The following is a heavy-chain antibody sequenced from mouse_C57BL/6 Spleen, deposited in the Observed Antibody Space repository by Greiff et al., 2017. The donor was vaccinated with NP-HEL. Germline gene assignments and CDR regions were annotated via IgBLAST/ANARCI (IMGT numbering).Heavy chain of an antibody. J-gene: IGHJ4*01. V-gene: IGHV1-69*01. CDR3: ARGERLQDYYAMDY. Sequence: QVQLQQPGAELVMPGASVKLSCKASGYTFTSYWMHWVKQRPGQGLEWIGEIDPSDSYTNYNQKFKGKSTLTVDKSSSTAYMQLSSLTSEDSAVYYCARGERLQDYYAMDYWGQGTSVTVSS. D-gene: IGHD3-2*02. CDR1: GYTFTSYW. CDR2: IDPSDSYT.